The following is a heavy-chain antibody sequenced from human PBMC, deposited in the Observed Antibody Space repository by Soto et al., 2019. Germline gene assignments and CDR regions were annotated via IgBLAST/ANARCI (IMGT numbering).Heavy chain of an antibody. CDR1: GFTFSSYA. V-gene: IGHV3-30*09. Sequence: GGSLRLSCAASGFTFSSYAMHWVRQAPGKGLEWVAVISYDGSSKYYADSVKGRFVISRDNSKNTLYLQMNSLRAEDTAVYYCARENYYDSSGYYDYWGQGTLVTVSS. CDR3: ARENYYDSSGYYDY. J-gene: IGHJ4*02. CDR2: ISYDGSSK. D-gene: IGHD3-22*01.